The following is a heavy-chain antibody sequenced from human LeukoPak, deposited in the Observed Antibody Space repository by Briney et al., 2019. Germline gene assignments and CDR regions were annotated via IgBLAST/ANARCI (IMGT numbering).Heavy chain of an antibody. J-gene: IGHJ4*02. CDR1: GFTFVDYA. V-gene: IGHV3-43D*04. CDR2: ISWDGGST. CDR3: AKGDCSSTSCHFDY. Sequence: AGGSLRLSCAASGFTFVDYAMHWVRQAPGKGLGWVSLISWDGGSTYYADSVKGGFTISRDNSKNSLYLQMNSLRAEDTALYYCAKGDCSSTSCHFDYWGQGTLVTVSS. D-gene: IGHD2-2*01.